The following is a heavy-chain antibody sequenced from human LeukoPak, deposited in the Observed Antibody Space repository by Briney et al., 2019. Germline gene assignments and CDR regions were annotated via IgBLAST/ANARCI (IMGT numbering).Heavy chain of an antibody. CDR3: ARGHMVRGVISPYGMDV. Sequence: ASLKVSCKASGGTFSSYAISWVRQAPGQGLEWMGGIIPIFGTANYAQKFQGRVTITADKSTSTAYMELSSLRSEDTAVYYCARGHMVRGVISPYGMDVWGKGTTVTVSS. J-gene: IGHJ6*04. V-gene: IGHV1-69*06. D-gene: IGHD3-10*01. CDR2: IIPIFGTA. CDR1: GGTFSSYA.